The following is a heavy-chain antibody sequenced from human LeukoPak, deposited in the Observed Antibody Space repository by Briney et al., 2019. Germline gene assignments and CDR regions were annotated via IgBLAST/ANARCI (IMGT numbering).Heavy chain of an antibody. CDR1: GFNFNSYD. CDR2: ISYDGSNK. J-gene: IGHJ4*02. Sequence: GRSLRLSCAASGFNFNSYDMHWVRQAPGKGLEWVAVISYDGSNKYYADSVKGWLTISKDNSKNTLYLQMNSLRAEDTAVFYCAKDFRGYSDHWGQGTLVTVSS. CDR3: AKDFRGYSDH. V-gene: IGHV3-30*18. D-gene: IGHD5-12*01.